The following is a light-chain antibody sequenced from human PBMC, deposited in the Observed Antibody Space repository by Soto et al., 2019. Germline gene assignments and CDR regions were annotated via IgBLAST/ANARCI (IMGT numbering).Light chain of an antibody. J-gene: IGKJ3*01. CDR1: QDISNY. CDR2: DAS. V-gene: IGKV1-33*01. Sequence: DIQMTQSPSSLSASVGDRVTITCQASQDISNYLNWYQQKPGKAPKLLIYDASNLETGVPSRFSGSGSGTDFTFTISSLQPEDIATYYCQKYDNLPPYTFGPGTKVDIK. CDR3: QKYDNLPPYT.